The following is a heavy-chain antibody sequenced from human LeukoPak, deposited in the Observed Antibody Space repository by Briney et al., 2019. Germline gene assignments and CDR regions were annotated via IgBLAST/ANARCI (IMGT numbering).Heavy chain of an antibody. CDR3: AKPGEQQEFRYFDD. CDR1: GFTFSGFTFRSNA. Sequence: GGSLRLSCAASGFTFSGFTFRSNAMTWVRQAPGKGLEWVSAISGSGESAYYADSVKGRFTISRDNSNNMLYLQLNSLRGEDTGIYYCAKPGEQQEFRYFDDWGQGTLVTVSS. D-gene: IGHD6-13*01. V-gene: IGHV3-23*01. J-gene: IGHJ4*02. CDR2: ISGSGESA.